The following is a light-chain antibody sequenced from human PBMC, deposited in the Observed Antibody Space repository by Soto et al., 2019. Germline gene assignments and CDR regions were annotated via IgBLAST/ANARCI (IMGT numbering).Light chain of an antibody. CDR1: SNDIGSYDY. CDR2: GVH. V-gene: IGLV2-14*01. CDR3: TALAANPGDL. Sequence: QSVLTQPICVSGSPGQSITISCTGNSNDIGSYDYVCWYQQHPGKAPRLLIHGVHNRSPGSSGRFSDSKSGLTASLTISGLHAAEEADYSCTALAANPGDLFVPATNVTVL. J-gene: IGLJ1*01.